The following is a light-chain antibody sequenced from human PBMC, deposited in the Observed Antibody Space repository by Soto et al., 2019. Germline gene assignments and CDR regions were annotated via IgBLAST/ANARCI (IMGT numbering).Light chain of an antibody. CDR2: GAS. J-gene: IGKJ5*01. Sequence: EIVLTQSPGTLSLSPGERATLSCRASQSVSSSFLAWYQQKPGQAPRLLIYGASSRATGIPDRFSGSGSGTDFTLTISRLEPEDFAMYYCQQSGGSPITFGQGTRLEIK. CDR3: QQSGGSPIT. CDR1: QSVSSSF. V-gene: IGKV3-20*01.